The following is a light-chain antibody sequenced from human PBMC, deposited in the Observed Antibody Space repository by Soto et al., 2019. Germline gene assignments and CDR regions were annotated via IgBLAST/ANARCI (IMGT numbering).Light chain of an antibody. CDR3: QKYNSAPLT. CDR2: AAS. Sequence: DIQMTQSPSSLSAPVGDRVTITCRASQVITNFLAWYQQKPGKVPRLLIYAASTLQSGVPSRFSGSGSGTDFTLTINSLQPEDVATYYCQKYNSAPLTFGGGTKVDIK. V-gene: IGKV1-27*01. J-gene: IGKJ4*01. CDR1: QVITNF.